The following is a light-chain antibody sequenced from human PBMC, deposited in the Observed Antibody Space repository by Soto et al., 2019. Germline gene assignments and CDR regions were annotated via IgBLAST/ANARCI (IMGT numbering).Light chain of an antibody. CDR2: DAS. CDR3: QQFHSFSRT. CDR1: QSISSY. V-gene: IGKV1-5*01. J-gene: IGKJ1*01. Sequence: DIQMTQSPSSLSASVGDRVTITCRASQSISSYLNWYQQKPGKAPKLLIYDASTLESGVPSRFSGSGSGTEFTLTISSLQPEDFATYYCQQFHSFSRTFGQGTKVDIK.